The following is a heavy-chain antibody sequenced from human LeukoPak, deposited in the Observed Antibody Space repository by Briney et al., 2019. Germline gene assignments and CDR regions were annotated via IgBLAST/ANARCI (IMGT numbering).Heavy chain of an antibody. V-gene: IGHV4-39*07. CDR3: ARDNGVTHY. Sequence: GSLRLSCAASGFTFSSYWMSWVRQAPGKGLEWIGSIYYSGSTYYNPSLKSRVTISVDTSKNQFSLKLSSVTAAGTAVYYCARDNGVTHYWGQGTLVTVSS. D-gene: IGHD4-11*01. J-gene: IGHJ4*02. CDR1: GFTFSSYW. CDR2: IYYSGST.